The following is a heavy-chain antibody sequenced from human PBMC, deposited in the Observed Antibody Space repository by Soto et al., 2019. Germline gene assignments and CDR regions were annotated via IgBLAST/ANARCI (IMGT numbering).Heavy chain of an antibody. V-gene: IGHV3-23*01. CDR3: AKRGSGSYFDY. D-gene: IGHD3-10*01. J-gene: IGHJ4*02. CDR2: ISGSGDST. Sequence: GGSLRLSCAASGFTFSSYAMSWVRQAPGKGLEWVSVISGSGDSTYYADSVKGRFTISRDNSKNTLYLQMNSLRAEDTAVYYCAKRGSGSYFDYWGQGTLVTVSS. CDR1: GFTFSSYA.